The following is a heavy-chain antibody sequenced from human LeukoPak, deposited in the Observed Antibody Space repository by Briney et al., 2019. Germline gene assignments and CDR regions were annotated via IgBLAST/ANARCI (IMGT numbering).Heavy chain of an antibody. CDR2: IKSDGSNT. Sequence: GGSLRLSCAASGFTFSNYWMHWVRQAPGKGLLWVSRIKSDGSNTSYADSVKGRFTISRDNAKNTLYLQMNSLRADDTAVYYCTRLKGGYWGQGTLVTVSS. CDR3: TRLKGGY. V-gene: IGHV3-74*01. D-gene: IGHD3-16*01. CDR1: GFTFSNYW. J-gene: IGHJ4*02.